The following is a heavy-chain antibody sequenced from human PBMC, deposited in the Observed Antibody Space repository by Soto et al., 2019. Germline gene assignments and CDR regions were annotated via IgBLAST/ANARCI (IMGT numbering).Heavy chain of an antibody. CDR3: ARDLRRGHDAFDI. CDR1: GGSISSYY. Sequence: SETLSLTCTVSGGSISSYYWSWIRQPPGKGLEWIGYIYYSGSTNYNPSLKSRVTISVDTSKNQFSLKLSSVTAADTAVYYCARDLRRGHDAFDIWGQGTMVTVSS. V-gene: IGHV4-59*01. D-gene: IGHD3-10*01. CDR2: IYYSGST. J-gene: IGHJ3*02.